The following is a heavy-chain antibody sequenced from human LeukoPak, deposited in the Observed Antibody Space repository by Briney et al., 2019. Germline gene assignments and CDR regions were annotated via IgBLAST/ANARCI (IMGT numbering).Heavy chain of an antibody. CDR3: VRDANYHDRSKYYDVLDI. Sequence: PGGSLRLSCAASGFTFSNYWMAWVRQAPGEGLEWVANIRGDGSREYYLDSVKGRFTVSRDNAKNSLYLQMNSVRADDTAVYYCVRDANYHDRSKYYDVLDIWGQGTMVTVSS. CDR2: IRGDGSRE. V-gene: IGHV3-7*01. J-gene: IGHJ3*02. D-gene: IGHD3-22*01. CDR1: GFTFSNYW.